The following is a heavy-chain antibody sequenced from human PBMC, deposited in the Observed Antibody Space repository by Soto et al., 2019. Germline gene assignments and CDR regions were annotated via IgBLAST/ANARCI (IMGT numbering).Heavy chain of an antibody. CDR1: GFTFSSYA. Sequence: GGSLRLSCAASGFTFSSYAMSWVRQAPGKGLEWVSAISGSGGSTYYADSVKGRFTISRDNSKNTPDLQMNSLRAEDTAAYYCAKSRERCSSTSCYVYYYYGMDLWGQGTTVTVSS. D-gene: IGHD2-2*01. J-gene: IGHJ6*01. CDR3: AKSRERCSSTSCYVYYYYGMDL. CDR2: ISGSGGST. V-gene: IGHV3-23*01.